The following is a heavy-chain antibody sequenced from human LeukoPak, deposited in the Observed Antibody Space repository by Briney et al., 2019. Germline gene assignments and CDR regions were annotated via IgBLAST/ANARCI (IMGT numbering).Heavy chain of an antibody. V-gene: IGHV3-21*01. CDR3: AREGGIAAAGLHFDY. CDR2: ISSSGSYI. J-gene: IGHJ4*02. D-gene: IGHD6-13*01. CDR1: GFTFSSYS. Sequence: GGSLRLSCAASGFTFSSYSMNWVRQAPGKGLEWVSSISSSGSYIYYADSVKGRFTISRDNAKNSLYLQMNSLRAEDTAVYYCAREGGIAAAGLHFDYWGQGTLVTVSS.